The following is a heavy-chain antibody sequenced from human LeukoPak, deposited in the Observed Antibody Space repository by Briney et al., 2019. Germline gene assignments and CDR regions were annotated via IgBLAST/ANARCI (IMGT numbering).Heavy chain of an antibody. J-gene: IGHJ4*02. CDR2: IKLDGSEK. CDR1: GFTFSSYW. CDR3: AKDQHIVVVTAMGIGY. Sequence: PGGSLRLSCAASGFTFSSYWMTWVRQAPGKGLEWVANIKLDGSEKYYVDSVKGRFTISRDNAKNSLYLQMNSLRAEDTAVYYCAKDQHIVVVTAMGIGYWGQGTLVTVSS. D-gene: IGHD2-21*02. V-gene: IGHV3-7*03.